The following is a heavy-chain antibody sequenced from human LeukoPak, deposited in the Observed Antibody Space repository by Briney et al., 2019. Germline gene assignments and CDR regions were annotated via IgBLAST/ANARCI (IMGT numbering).Heavy chain of an antibody. CDR2: ISPYNGNT. D-gene: IGHD6-19*01. V-gene: IGHV1-18*01. CDR1: GYDFTSVG. Sequence: ASVKVSCKASGYDFTSVGITWVRRAPGQGLEWMGWISPYNGNTRYAQKFQGRVAMTTDTSTTTAYMGLRGLRFNDTAVYYCARAGSGSGWYFGYWGQGTLVTVSS. CDR3: ARAGSGSGWYFGY. J-gene: IGHJ4*02.